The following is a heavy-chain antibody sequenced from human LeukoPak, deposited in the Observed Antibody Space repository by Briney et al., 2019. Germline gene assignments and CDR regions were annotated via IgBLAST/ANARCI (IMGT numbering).Heavy chain of an antibody. V-gene: IGHV3-66*01. J-gene: IGHJ4*02. CDR1: GFTVSVNY. CDR3: ARGYNYAFSF. Sequence: PGGSLRLSCEASGFTVSVNYVSWVRQAPGEGLEWVSTLYSGGSSHYADSVKGRFTISRDNSKNTLYLQMDTLRAEGTAVYYCARGYNYAFSFWGQGTLVTVTS. CDR2: LYSGGSS. D-gene: IGHD5-18*01.